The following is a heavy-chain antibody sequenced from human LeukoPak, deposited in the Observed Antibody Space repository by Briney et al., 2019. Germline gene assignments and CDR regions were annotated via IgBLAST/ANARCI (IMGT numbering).Heavy chain of an antibody. J-gene: IGHJ4*02. Sequence: PSETLSLTCAFYGGSFSGYYWSWIRQPPGKGLEWIGEINHSGSTNYNPSLKSRVTISVDTSKNQFSLKLSSVTAADTAVYYCARSRAAGTNYFDYWGQGTLVTVSS. CDR1: GGSFSGYY. V-gene: IGHV4-34*01. D-gene: IGHD6-13*01. CDR2: INHSGST. CDR3: ARSRAAGTNYFDY.